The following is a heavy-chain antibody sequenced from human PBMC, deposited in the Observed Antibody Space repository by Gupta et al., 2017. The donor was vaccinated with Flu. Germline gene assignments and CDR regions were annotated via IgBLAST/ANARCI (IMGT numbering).Heavy chain of an antibody. Sequence: HWVRQAPGKGLEWVAVISYSSINQNYADSVKGRFTLSRDGSRNTVSLQMNSLRRDDRATYFCAKEGTAGSFELWGQGTLVAVSS. V-gene: IGHV3-30-3*02. J-gene: IGHJ4*02. CDR2: ISYSSINQ. D-gene: IGHD6-13*01. CDR3: AKEGTAGSFEL.